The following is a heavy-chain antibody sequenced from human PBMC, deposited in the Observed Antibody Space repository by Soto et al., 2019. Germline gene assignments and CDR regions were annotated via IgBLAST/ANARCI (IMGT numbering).Heavy chain of an antibody. CDR3: ARLHYYDSSDTFFDY. CDR2: IYYSGST. J-gene: IGHJ4*02. V-gene: IGHV4-39*01. D-gene: IGHD3-22*01. CDR1: GGSISSSSYY. Sequence: SASLSLTCTVSGGSISSSSYYWGWIRQPPGKGLEWIGSIYYSGSTYYNPSLKSRVTISVDTSKNQFSLKLSSVTAADTAVYYCARLHYYDSSDTFFDYWGQGTLVTVSS.